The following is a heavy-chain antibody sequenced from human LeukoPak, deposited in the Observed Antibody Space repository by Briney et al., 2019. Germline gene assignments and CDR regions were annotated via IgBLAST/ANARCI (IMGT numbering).Heavy chain of an antibody. CDR3: ARVGSYYASGGPLDY. J-gene: IGHJ4*02. Sequence: ASVKVSSKASGYTFTVYYMHWVRQAPGQGLEWMGWINPNSGGTNYAQKFQGRVTITSDTSISTAYMELSRLRSDDTAVYYCARVGSYYASGGPLDYWGQGTLVTVSS. V-gene: IGHV1-2*02. D-gene: IGHD3-22*01. CDR2: INPNSGGT. CDR1: GYTFTVYY.